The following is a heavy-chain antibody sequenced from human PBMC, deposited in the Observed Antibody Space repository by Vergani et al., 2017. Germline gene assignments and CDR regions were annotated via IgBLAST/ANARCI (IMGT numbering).Heavy chain of an antibody. CDR2: INHSGST. Sequence: QVQLQQWGAGLLKPSETLSLTCAVYGGSFSGYYWSWIRQPPGXGLEWIGEINHSGSTNYNPSRKSRVTISVDTSKNQFSLKLSSVTAADTAVYYCARDNSYYDFWSGYYRAEYFQHWGQGTLVTVSS. D-gene: IGHD3-3*01. CDR1: GGSFSGYY. CDR3: ARDNSYYDFWSGYYRAEYFQH. V-gene: IGHV4-34*01. J-gene: IGHJ1*01.